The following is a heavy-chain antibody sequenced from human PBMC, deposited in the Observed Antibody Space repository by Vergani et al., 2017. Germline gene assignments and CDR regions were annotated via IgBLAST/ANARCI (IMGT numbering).Heavy chain of an antibody. V-gene: IGHV4-34*01. J-gene: IGHJ3*02. CDR3: ARGTTIFGVVIADDAFDI. Sequence: QVQLQQWGAGLLKPSETLSLTCAVYGGSFSGYYWSWIRQPPGKGLEWIGEINHSGSTNYNPSLKSRVTISVDTSKNQFSLKLSSVTAADTAVYYCARGTTIFGVVIADDAFDIWGQGTMVTVSS. CDR1: GGSFSGYY. CDR2: INHSGST. D-gene: IGHD3-3*01.